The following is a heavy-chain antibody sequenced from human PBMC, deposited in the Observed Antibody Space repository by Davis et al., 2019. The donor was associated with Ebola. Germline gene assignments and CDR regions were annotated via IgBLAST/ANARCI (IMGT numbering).Heavy chain of an antibody. CDR3: ARRGPLTYYYDSSGYGIKYYFDY. V-gene: IGHV4-59*08. Sequence: SETLSLTCTVSGGSISSYYWSWIRQPPGKGLEWIGYIYYSGSTNYNPSLKSRVTISVDTSKNQFSLKLSSVTAADTAVYYCARRGPLTYYYDSSGYGIKYYFDYWGQGTLVTVSS. CDR2: IYYSGST. CDR1: GGSISSYY. J-gene: IGHJ4*02. D-gene: IGHD3-22*01.